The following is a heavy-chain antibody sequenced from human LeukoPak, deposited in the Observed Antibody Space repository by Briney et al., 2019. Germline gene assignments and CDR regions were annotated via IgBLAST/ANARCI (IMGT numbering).Heavy chain of an antibody. D-gene: IGHD3-16*01. V-gene: IGHV3-23*01. CDR2: ISGSGGST. Sequence: GGSLRLSCAASGFTFSSYAMSWVRQAPGKGLEWVSAISGSGGSTYYADSVKGRFTISRDNSKNTLYLQVNSLRAEDTAVYYCAKNYVWGTNNYFDYWGQGTLVTVSS. CDR3: AKNYVWGTNNYFDY. CDR1: GFTFSSYA. J-gene: IGHJ4*02.